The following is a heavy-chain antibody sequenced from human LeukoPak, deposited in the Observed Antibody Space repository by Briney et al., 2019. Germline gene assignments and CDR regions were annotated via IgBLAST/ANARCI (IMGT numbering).Heavy chain of an antibody. Sequence: PSETLSLTCTVSGGSISSYYWSWIRQPPGKGLEWIGYIYYSGSTNYNPSLKSRVTISVDTSKNQFSLKLSSVTAADTAVYYCARVSIAAAGHYYYGMDVWGQGTTVTVSS. V-gene: IGHV4-59*08. CDR3: ARVSIAAAGHYYYGMDV. CDR1: GGSISSYY. D-gene: IGHD6-13*01. J-gene: IGHJ6*02. CDR2: IYYSGST.